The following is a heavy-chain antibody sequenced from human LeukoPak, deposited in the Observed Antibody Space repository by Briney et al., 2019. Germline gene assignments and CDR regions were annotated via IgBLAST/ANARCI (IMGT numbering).Heavy chain of an antibody. Sequence: GRSLRLSCAASGFTFSSYAMHWVRQAPGKGLGWVAVISYDGSNKYYADSVKGRFTISRDNAKNSLYLQMNSLRAEDTALYHCARDKEAWDYYDSSGYSAWGQGTLVTVSS. CDR2: ISYDGSNK. CDR1: GFTFSSYA. CDR3: ARDKEAWDYYDSSGYSA. D-gene: IGHD3-22*01. V-gene: IGHV3-30*04. J-gene: IGHJ4*02.